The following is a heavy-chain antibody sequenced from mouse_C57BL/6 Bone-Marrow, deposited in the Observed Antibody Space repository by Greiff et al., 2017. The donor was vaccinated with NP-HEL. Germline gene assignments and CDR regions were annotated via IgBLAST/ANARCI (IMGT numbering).Heavy chain of an antibody. V-gene: IGHV5-6*01. CDR3: ARRDYGSSPDWYFDV. CDR1: GFTFSSYG. D-gene: IGHD1-1*01. CDR2: ISSGGSYT. Sequence: EVHLVESGGDLVKPGGSLKLSCAASGFTFSSYGMSWVRQTPDKRLEWVATISSGGSYTYYLDSVKGRFTISRDNAKNTLYLQMSSLKSEDTAMYYCARRDYGSSPDWYFDVWGTGTTVTVSS. J-gene: IGHJ1*03.